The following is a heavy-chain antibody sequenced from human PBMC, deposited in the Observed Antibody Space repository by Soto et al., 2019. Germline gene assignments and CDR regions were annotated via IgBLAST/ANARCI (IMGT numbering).Heavy chain of an antibody. CDR3: AKGRGPYSSSPFHDY. J-gene: IGHJ4*02. Sequence: GGSLRLSCAASGFTFTSYAMSWVRQAPGEGPEWVSSITGSGGTTYYADSVKGRFTISRDNSKNTLFLQMNSLRAEDSALYYCAKGRGPYSSSPFHDYWGQGTLVTVSS. V-gene: IGHV3-23*01. CDR1: GFTFTSYA. CDR2: ITGSGGTT. D-gene: IGHD6-6*01.